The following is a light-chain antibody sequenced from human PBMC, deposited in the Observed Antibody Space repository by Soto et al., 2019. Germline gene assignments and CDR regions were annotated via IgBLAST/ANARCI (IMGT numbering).Light chain of an antibody. CDR3: QSYDSTHQV. Sequence: NFMLTQPHSVSESPGKTVTISCTGSSGSIASNYVQWYQQRPGSAPTTVIYEHNHRPSGVSDRFSGSIDSSSNSASLTISGLKTEDEADYYCQSYDSTHQVFGGGTKLTVL. J-gene: IGLJ3*02. V-gene: IGLV6-57*02. CDR1: SGSIASNY. CDR2: EHN.